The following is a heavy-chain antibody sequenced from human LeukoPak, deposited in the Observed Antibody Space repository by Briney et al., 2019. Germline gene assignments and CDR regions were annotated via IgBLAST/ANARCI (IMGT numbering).Heavy chain of an antibody. J-gene: IGHJ3*02. CDR2: IARNGVST. V-gene: IGHV1-46*01. D-gene: IGHD3-16*01. CDR3: GGGGGEGHPGFEI. CDR1: GYTLSSYY. Sequence: ATVKVSCKASGYTLSSYYMQWVRQPPGQGLEWMGIIARNGVSTQYAQKFQGRVTMTRDPSTRKFYMELSSLTPEDTAVYHCGGGGGEGHPGFEIWGQGTMVTVSS.